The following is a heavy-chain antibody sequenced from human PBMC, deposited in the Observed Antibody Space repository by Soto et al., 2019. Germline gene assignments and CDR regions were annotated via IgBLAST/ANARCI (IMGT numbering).Heavy chain of an antibody. CDR1: GYTFTSYA. J-gene: IGHJ3*02. Sequence: ASVKVSCKASGYTFTSYAMHWVRQAPGQRLEWMGWINAGIGDTEYSEKFQGRVTITRDTSASTAYMELSSLRSEDTAVYYCARGNYYDSSGYYHYDAFDIWGQGTMVTVSS. CDR3: ARGNYYDSSGYYHYDAFDI. V-gene: IGHV1-3*01. D-gene: IGHD3-22*01. CDR2: INAGIGDT.